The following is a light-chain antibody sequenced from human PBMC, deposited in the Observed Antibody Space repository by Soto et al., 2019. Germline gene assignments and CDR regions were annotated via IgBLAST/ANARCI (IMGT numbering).Light chain of an antibody. CDR3: QQYNNWPRT. J-gene: IGKJ1*01. CDR2: GAS. Sequence: EILLTEPPATLSVSPRGRSTLPCMASQSVSSNLAWYQQKPGQAPRLLIYGASTRATGIPARFSGSGSGTEFTLTISSLQSEDFAVYYCQQYNNWPRTFGQGTKVDIK. V-gene: IGKV3-15*01. CDR1: QSVSSN.